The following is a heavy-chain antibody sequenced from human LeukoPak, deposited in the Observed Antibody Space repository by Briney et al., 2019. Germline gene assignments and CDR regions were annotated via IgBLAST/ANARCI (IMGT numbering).Heavy chain of an antibody. D-gene: IGHD2-2*01. V-gene: IGHV4-61*05. CDR2: IFYSGTT. CDR1: GGSISSSTYY. CDR3: ARVTAVVLPTASGTLPHNWFDP. Sequence: PSETLSLTCTVSGGSISSSTYYWGWIRQPPGRGLEWIGYIFYSGTTTYHPSLKSRVTISLDTSKNQFSLKLTSVTAADTAVYYCARVTAVVLPTASGTLPHNWFDPWGQGTLVTVSS. J-gene: IGHJ5*02.